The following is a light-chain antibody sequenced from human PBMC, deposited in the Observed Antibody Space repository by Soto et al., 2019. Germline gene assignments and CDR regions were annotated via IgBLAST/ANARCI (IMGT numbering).Light chain of an antibody. J-gene: IGKJ4*01. CDR2: GAS. V-gene: IGKV3-20*01. Sequence: EVVLTQSPGTLSLSPGERATLSCRASQAVSSILLAWYQQKPCQAPRLLIYGASSRATCIPDRFSGSGSGTDFTLTVSILEPEDIAVYYCQQHGSSPIFGGGTKVEIK. CDR1: QAVSSIL. CDR3: QQHGSSPI.